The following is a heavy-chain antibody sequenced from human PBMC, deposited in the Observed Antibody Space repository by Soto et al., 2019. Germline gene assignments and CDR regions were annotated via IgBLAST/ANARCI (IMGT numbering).Heavy chain of an antibody. CDR3: TRGELWWAS. J-gene: IGHJ5*02. D-gene: IGHD3-10*01. CDR1: GGSISSAGDY. Sequence: QVQLQESGPGLVKSSQTLSLICTVSGGSISSAGDYWSWIRQHPGKGLEWIGFRYYNGNTFYNPSPQXRXTXXVDTSKNQFFLKLTSVTAADTALYCCTRGELWWASWGQGILVTVSS. V-gene: IGHV4-31*03. CDR2: RYYNGNT.